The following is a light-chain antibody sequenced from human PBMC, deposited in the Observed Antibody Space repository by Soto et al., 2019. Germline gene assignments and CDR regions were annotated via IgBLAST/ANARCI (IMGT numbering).Light chain of an antibody. CDR1: SGHISHN. CDR3: ETGDSNPGV. J-gene: IGLJ3*02. CDR2: VEGGGNY. Sequence: QSVLTQSSSASASLGSSVKLTCTLNSGHISHNIAWPQQQQGQAQRYLMKVEGGGNYNKGSRVPDRFSGSSSAADRYLTISNLQSEDEADYYCETGDSNPGVFGEGTQLTVL. V-gene: IGLV4-60*03.